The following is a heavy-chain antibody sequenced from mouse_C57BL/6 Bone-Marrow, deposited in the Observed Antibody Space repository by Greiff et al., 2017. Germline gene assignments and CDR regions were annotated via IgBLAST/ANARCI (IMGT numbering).Heavy chain of an antibody. D-gene: IGHD1-1*01. CDR2: IYPRSGNT. CDR1: GYTFTSYG. CDR3: ARSSYGSSYGGY. V-gene: IGHV1-81*01. Sequence: VQLQQSGAELARPGASVKLSCKASGYTFTSYGISWVKQRTGQGLEWIGEIYPRSGNTYYNEKFKGKATLTAEKSSSTAYMELRSLTSEDSAVYFCARSSYGSSYGGYWGQGTTLTVSS. J-gene: IGHJ2*01.